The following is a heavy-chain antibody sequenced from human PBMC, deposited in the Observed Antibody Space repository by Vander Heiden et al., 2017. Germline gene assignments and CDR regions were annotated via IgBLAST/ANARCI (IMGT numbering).Heavy chain of an antibody. CDR3: ARDQTYGSGVKDNWFDP. CDR1: GFTFSSYG. V-gene: IGHV3-33*01. J-gene: IGHJ5*02. Sequence: QVQLVESGGGVVQPGRSLRLSCAASGFTFSSYGMHWVRQAPGKGLEWVAVSWYDGSNKYYADSVKGRFTISRDNSKNTLYLQMNSLRAEDTAVYYCARDQTYGSGVKDNWFDPWGQGTLVTVSS. D-gene: IGHD3-10*01. CDR2: SWYDGSNK.